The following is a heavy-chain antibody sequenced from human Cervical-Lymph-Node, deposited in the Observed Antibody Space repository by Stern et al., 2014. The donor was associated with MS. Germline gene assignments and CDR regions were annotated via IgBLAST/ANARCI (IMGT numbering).Heavy chain of an antibody. CDR1: GFTFRGYG. CDR2: ISHDENNR. CDR3: ARDVTLNI. V-gene: IGHV3-30*03. Sequence: VQLVESGGGVVQPGRSLRLSCAASGFTFRGYGMHWVRPAPGQVLEWVAAISHDENNRYYGDAVRGRFIISRDNSKNTLYLQMNSLRAEDTAVYYCARDVTLNIWGQGTLVTVSS. D-gene: IGHD2-21*02. J-gene: IGHJ4*02.